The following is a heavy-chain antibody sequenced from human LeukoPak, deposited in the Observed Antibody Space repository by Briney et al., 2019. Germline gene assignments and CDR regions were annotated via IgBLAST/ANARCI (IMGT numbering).Heavy chain of an antibody. V-gene: IGHV4-34*01. CDR1: DGSFSGYY. Sequence: SETLSLTCAVYDGSFSGYYWSWVRQPPGKGLEWIGEINHSGSTNYNPSLKSRVTISVDTSKNQFSLKLSSVTAADTAVYYCARGPLGVDSSSWYSDYWGQGTLVTVSS. D-gene: IGHD6-13*01. J-gene: IGHJ4*02. CDR3: ARGPLGVDSSSWYSDY. CDR2: INHSGST.